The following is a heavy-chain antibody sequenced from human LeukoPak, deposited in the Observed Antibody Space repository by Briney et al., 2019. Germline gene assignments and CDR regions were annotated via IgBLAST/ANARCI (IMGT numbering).Heavy chain of an antibody. V-gene: IGHV3-7*05. CDR1: GFTFSSYW. Sequence: GSLRLSCAASGFTFSSYWMSWVRQAPGKGLEWVANIKQDGSEKTYVDSVKGRFTSSRDNARNPLYLQMNSLRAEDTAVYYCARFYYDSSGYSYDAFDIWGQGTMVTVSS. J-gene: IGHJ3*02. CDR2: IKQDGSEK. D-gene: IGHD3-22*01. CDR3: ARFYYDSSGYSYDAFDI.